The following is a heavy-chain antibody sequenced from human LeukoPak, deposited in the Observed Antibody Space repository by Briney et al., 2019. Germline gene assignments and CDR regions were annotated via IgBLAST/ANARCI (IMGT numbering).Heavy chain of an antibody. CDR1: GFTFDDYA. CDR3: AKDKWQVGATPFDY. J-gene: IGHJ4*02. Sequence: GGSLRLSCAASGFTFDDYAMHWVRQAPGKGLEWVSGISWNSGSIGYADSVKGRFTISRDNAKNSLYLQMNSLRAEDTALYYCAKDKWQVGATPFDYLGQGTLVTVSS. D-gene: IGHD1-26*01. CDR2: ISWNSGSI. V-gene: IGHV3-9*01.